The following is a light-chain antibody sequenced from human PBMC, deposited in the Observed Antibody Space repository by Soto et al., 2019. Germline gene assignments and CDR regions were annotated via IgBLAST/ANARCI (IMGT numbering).Light chain of an antibody. J-gene: IGKJ2*01. CDR1: QSVSSSY. Sequence: EVVLTQSPGTLSLSPGERATLSCRASQSVSSSYLAWYQQKPGQAPRLLIYGASSRTTGIPDRFSGSGSGTDFTLTVSRLEPEDFVVYYCQHYSNSPPYTFGQGTKVEIK. V-gene: IGKV3-20*01. CDR3: QHYSNSPPYT. CDR2: GAS.